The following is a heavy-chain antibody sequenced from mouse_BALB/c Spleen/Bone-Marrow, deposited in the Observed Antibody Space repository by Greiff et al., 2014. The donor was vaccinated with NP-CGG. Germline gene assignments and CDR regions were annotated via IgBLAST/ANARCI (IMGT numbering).Heavy chain of an antibody. V-gene: IGHV14-3*02. J-gene: IGHJ4*01. Sequence: EVQLQQSGAELVKPGASVKLSCTASGFNIKDTYMHWVKQRPEQGLEWIGRIDPANGNTKYDPKFQGKATITADTSSNTAYLQLSSLTSKDTAVYYCARWEYYAMDYWGQGTSVTVSP. D-gene: IGHD4-1*01. CDR2: IDPANGNT. CDR3: ARWEYYAMDY. CDR1: GFNIKDTY.